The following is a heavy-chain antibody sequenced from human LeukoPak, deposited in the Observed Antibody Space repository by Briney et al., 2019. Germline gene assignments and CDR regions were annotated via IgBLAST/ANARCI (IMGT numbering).Heavy chain of an antibody. Sequence: GGSLRLSCAASGFTFSSYWMSWVRQAPGRGLEWVANIKQAGSEKYYVDSVKGRFTISRDNAKNSLYLQMNSLRAEDTAVYYCARESWFTSDAFDIWGQGTMVTVSS. D-gene: IGHD3-22*01. V-gene: IGHV3-7*01. CDR3: ARESWFTSDAFDI. CDR2: IKQAGSEK. CDR1: GFTFSSYW. J-gene: IGHJ3*02.